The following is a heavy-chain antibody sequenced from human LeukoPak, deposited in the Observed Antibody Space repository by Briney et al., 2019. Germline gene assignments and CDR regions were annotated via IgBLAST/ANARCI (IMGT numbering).Heavy chain of an antibody. J-gene: IGHJ5*02. V-gene: IGHV3-53*01. CDR1: GFTFSSYA. CDR2: IYSGGST. Sequence: GGSLRLSCAASGFTFSSYAMSWVRQAPGKGLEWVSVIYSGGSTYYADSVKGRFTISRDNSKNTLYLQMNSLRAEDTAVYYCARDRRGWFDPWGQGTLVTVSS. CDR3: ARDRRGWFDP.